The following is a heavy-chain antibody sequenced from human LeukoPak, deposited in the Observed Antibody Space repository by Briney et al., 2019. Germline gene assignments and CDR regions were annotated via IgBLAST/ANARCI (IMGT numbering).Heavy chain of an antibody. CDR1: GYTFTNDS. V-gene: IGHV1-46*01. Sequence: GASVKVSCKASGYTFTNDSMHWVRLAPGQGLEWMGIISPSGGSTSYAQKFQGRVTMTRDTSTGTVYMELSSLRSEDTAVYYCARELTTGMYFFDYWGQGTLVTVSS. CDR2: ISPSGGST. J-gene: IGHJ4*02. CDR3: ARELTTGMYFFDY. D-gene: IGHD1-1*01.